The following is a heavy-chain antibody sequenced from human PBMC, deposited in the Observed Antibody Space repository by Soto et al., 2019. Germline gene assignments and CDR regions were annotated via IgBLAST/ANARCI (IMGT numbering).Heavy chain of an antibody. CDR2: ISAYNGNT. V-gene: IGHV1-18*01. CDR3: ARDLYAYYYDSSGSWLLY. D-gene: IGHD3-22*01. J-gene: IGHJ4*02. CDR1: GYTFTSYG. Sequence: QVQLVQSGAEVKKPGASVKVSCKASGYTFTSYGISWVRQAPGQGLEWMGWISAYNGNTNYAQKLQGRGTMTTDTSKSTAYMELRSLRSDDTAVYYCARDLYAYYYDSSGSWLLYWGQGTLVTVSS.